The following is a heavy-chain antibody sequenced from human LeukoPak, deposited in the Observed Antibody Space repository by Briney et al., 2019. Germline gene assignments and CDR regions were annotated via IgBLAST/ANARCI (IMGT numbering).Heavy chain of an antibody. CDR1: GGSFSEYY. D-gene: IGHD1-1*01. V-gene: IGHV4-34*01. Sequence: PSETLSLTCAVYGGSFSEYYWTWIRQSPGKGLEWIGEMNHGGGSNYNPSLKSRVTISVDTSKNQFSLRLRSVIAADTAVYFCARGNWNYFDSWGQGTLVTVSS. J-gene: IGHJ4*02. CDR3: ARGNWNYFDS. CDR2: MNHGGGS.